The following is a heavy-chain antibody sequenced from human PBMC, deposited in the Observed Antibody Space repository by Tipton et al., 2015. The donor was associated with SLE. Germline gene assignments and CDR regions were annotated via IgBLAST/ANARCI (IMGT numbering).Heavy chain of an antibody. Sequence: TLSLTCTVSGGSISSGGYYWSWVRQHPGKGLAWIGYIFPSGSTNYNPSLKSRVTISVDTSKNQFSLRLSSVTAADPAVYYCARRQWGGFDYWGQGTLVTVSS. V-gene: IGHV4-31*03. CDR1: GGSISSGGYY. D-gene: IGHD6-19*01. J-gene: IGHJ4*02. CDR3: ARRQWGGFDY. CDR2: IFPSGST.